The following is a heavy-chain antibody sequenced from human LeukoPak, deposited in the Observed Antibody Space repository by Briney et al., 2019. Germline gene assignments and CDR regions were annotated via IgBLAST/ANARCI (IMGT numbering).Heavy chain of an antibody. J-gene: IGHJ5*02. CDR1: GFTVSSNY. CDR3: ARDKGLNWFDP. CDR2: IYRGGRT. V-gene: IGHV3-66*01. Sequence: GGSLRLSCAASGFTVSSNYMNWVRRAPGKGLEWVSVIYRGGRTYYADSVKGRFTISRDNSRNTLYLQMKSLRAEDTAIYYCARDKGLNWFDPWGQGTLVTVSS.